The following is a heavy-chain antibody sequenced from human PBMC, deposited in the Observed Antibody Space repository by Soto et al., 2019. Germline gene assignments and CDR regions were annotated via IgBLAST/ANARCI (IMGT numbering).Heavy chain of an antibody. CDR3: ARDTSRSSSLGWFDP. CDR2: IYSGESK. CDR1: GFTVSSNY. J-gene: IGHJ5*02. Sequence: GGSLRLSCAASGFTVSSNYMSWVRQAPGKGLEWVSVIYSGESKLYADSVKGRVTISRDNFKNTLYLQMNSLRAENTAVYYCARDTSRSSSLGWFDPWGQGALVTVSS. D-gene: IGHD6-6*01. V-gene: IGHV3-53*01.